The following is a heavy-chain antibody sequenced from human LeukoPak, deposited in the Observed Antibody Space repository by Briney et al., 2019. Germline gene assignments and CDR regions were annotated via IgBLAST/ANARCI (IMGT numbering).Heavy chain of an antibody. Sequence: GGSLRLPCAASGFTFSSYAMHWVRQAPGKGLEWVAVISYDGSNKYYADSVKGRFTISRDNSKNTLYLQMNGLRAEDTAVYYCARVPTELSTRFDYWGQGTLVTVSS. D-gene: IGHD1-7*01. CDR2: ISYDGSNK. J-gene: IGHJ4*02. V-gene: IGHV3-30-3*01. CDR3: ARVPTELSTRFDY. CDR1: GFTFSSYA.